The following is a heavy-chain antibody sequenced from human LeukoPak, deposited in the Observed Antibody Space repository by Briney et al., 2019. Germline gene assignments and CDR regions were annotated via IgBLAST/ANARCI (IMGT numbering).Heavy chain of an antibody. CDR1: GFTFSSYA. V-gene: IGHV3-23*01. CDR2: ISGSGGST. CDR3: AKGQSRVAGYDY. D-gene: IGHD6-19*01. Sequence: PGGSLRLXCAASGFTFSSYAMSWVRPAPGKGLESVSAISGSGGSTYYADSVKGRFTISRDNSKNTLYLQMNSLRAEDTAVYYCAKGQSRVAGYDYWGQGTLVTVSS. J-gene: IGHJ4*02.